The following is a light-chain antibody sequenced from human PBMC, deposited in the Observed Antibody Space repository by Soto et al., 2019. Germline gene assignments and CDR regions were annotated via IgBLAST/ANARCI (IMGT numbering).Light chain of an antibody. CDR3: QQRSNWPPMYT. Sequence: DIVLTQSPATLSLSPGERATLSCRASQSVSSYLAWYQQRPGHVPRLLIYDASKRATGIPARFSASGSGTDFTLTISSLEPEDSAIYFCQQRSNWPPMYTFGQGTKLEIK. CDR2: DAS. J-gene: IGKJ2*01. CDR1: QSVSSY. V-gene: IGKV3-11*01.